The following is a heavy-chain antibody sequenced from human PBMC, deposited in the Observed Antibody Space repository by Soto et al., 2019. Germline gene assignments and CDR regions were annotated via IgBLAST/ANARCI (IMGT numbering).Heavy chain of an antibody. CDR2: ISANNGNT. CDR1: GYTFTSYG. CDR3: ARDQECPDY. V-gene: IGHV1-18*01. J-gene: IGHJ4*02. Sequence: QVQLVQSGAEVKKPGASVKVSCKASGYTFTSYGITWVRQAPGQGLEWRGWISANNGNTNYVQKSRGRVTMTTDTSTSTAYMEVRSLRSDDTAVYYGARDQECPDYWGQGTRVTVSS.